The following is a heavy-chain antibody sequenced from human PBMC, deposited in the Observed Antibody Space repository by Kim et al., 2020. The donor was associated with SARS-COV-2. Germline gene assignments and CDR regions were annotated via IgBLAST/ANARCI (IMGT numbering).Heavy chain of an antibody. CDR3: AKYSSAWYEYFQH. J-gene: IGHJ1*01. V-gene: IGHV3-23*01. D-gene: IGHD6-19*01. Sequence: YADSVKGRFTISSDNYKNTLYLQMNSLRAEDTAVYYCAKYSSAWYEYFQHWGQGTLVTVSS.